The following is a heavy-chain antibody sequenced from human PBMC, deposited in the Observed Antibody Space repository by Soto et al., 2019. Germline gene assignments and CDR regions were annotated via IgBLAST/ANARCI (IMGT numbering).Heavy chain of an antibody. J-gene: IGHJ4*02. Sequence: QVQLQESGPGLGKPSGTLALTCAVSGGSISSSHWWSWVRQPPGKGLEWIGEIYHSGSTNYNPSLQSLVTISVDRSQNQVSLKLSSVTAADTAVYYCARLWQNPDYWGQGTLVTVSS. CDR2: IYHSGST. D-gene: IGHD2-21*01. CDR3: ARLWQNPDY. CDR1: GGSISSSHW. V-gene: IGHV4-4*02.